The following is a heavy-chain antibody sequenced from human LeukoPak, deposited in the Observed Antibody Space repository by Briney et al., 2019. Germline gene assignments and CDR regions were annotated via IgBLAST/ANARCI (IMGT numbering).Heavy chain of an antibody. J-gene: IGHJ4*02. V-gene: IGHV4-61*02. Sequence: PSETLSLTCTVSGDSISSGTYYWSWIRQPAGKGLEWIGRKYISGPTNYNPPLKSRVTISVDTSKNQFSLKLSSVTAADTAVYYCARAPYYDRDFDYWGQGTLVTVSS. D-gene: IGHD3-22*01. CDR3: ARAPYYDRDFDY. CDR1: GDSISSGTYY. CDR2: KYISGPT.